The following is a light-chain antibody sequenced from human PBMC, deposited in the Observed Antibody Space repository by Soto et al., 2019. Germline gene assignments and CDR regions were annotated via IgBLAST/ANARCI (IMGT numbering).Light chain of an antibody. CDR3: NSYTSSSTYV. CDR2: DVS. J-gene: IGLJ1*01. CDR1: SSDVGGYNY. V-gene: IGLV2-14*01. Sequence: ALTQPASVSGSPGQSITISCTGTSSDVGGYNYVSWYQQHPGKAPKLMIYDVSNRPSGVSNRFSGSKSGNTASLTISGLQAEDEADYYCNSYTSSSTYVFGTGTKVTVL.